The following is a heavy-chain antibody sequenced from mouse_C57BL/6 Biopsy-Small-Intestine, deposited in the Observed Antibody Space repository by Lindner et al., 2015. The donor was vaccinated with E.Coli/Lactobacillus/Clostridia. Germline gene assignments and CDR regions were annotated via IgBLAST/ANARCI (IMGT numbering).Heavy chain of an antibody. CDR2: IYPGDGDT. CDR3: ARRGDNPAWFAY. CDR1: GYAFSSYW. V-gene: IGHV1-80*01. Sequence: VQLQESGAELVKPGASVKISCKASGYAFSSYWMNWVKQRPGKGLERIGQIYPGDGDTNYNGKFKGKATLTADKSSRTAYMQLSSLTSEDSAVYFCARRGDNPAWFAYWGQGTLVTVSA. J-gene: IGHJ3*01. D-gene: IGHD1-3*01.